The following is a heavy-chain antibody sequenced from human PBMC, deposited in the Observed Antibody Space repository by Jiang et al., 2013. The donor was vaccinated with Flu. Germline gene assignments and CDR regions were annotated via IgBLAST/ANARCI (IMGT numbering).Heavy chain of an antibody. V-gene: IGHV5-51*01. Sequence: VQLVESGAEVKKPGESLKISCKGSGYSFTSYWIGWVRQMPGKGLEWMGIIYPGDSDTRYSPSFQGQVTISADKSISTAYLQWSSLKASDTAMYYCARVDYGDYARLGAKYFQHWGQGTLVTVSS. CDR2: IYPGDSDT. J-gene: IGHJ1*01. CDR1: GYSFTSYW. CDR3: ARVDYGDYARLGAKYFQH. D-gene: IGHD4-17*01.